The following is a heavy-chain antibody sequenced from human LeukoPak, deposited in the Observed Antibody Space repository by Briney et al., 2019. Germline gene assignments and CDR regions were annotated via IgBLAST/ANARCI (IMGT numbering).Heavy chain of an antibody. CDR1: GFTFSSYS. V-gene: IGHV3-48*01. CDR2: ISSSSSTI. CDR3: ARGPLIFSRLGWYYNGMDV. D-gene: IGHD6-19*01. Sequence: GGSLRLSCAASGFTFSSYSMNWVRQAPGKGLEWVSYISSSSSTIYYADSVKGRFTISRDNAKNSLYLQMNSLRAEDTAVYYCARGPLIFSRLGWYYNGMDVWGQGTTVTVSS. J-gene: IGHJ6*02.